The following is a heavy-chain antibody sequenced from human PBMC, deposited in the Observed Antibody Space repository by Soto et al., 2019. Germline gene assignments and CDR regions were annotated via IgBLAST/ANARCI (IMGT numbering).Heavy chain of an antibody. D-gene: IGHD3-22*01. CDR1: GFSFSTYI. J-gene: IGHJ4*02. CDR3: TTDLKDSSAYYYSF. CDR2: IKTKTDGGTT. V-gene: IGHV3-15*07. Sequence: GGALRLFRAASGFSFSTYIMHSGRPAPGKGLEWVGRIKTKTDGGTTGYAAPVKGRFTISRDDPKNTLYLQMDSLKTEDTAMYYCTTDLKDSSAYYYSFWGQGTLVTVSS.